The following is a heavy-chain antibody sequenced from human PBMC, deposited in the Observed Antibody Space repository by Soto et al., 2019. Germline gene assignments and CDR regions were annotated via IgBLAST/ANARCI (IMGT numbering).Heavy chain of an antibody. D-gene: IGHD3-22*01. V-gene: IGHV4-59*08. CDR2: IFHTGTT. CDR3: TTEAYDNSGSLAFDI. CDR1: GGSITNYY. Sequence: QVQLQESGPGLVKPSETLSLTCTVSGGSITNYYYSWIRQPPGKGLEWIGYIFHTGTTSYNPSLKSRFPLSVDTSQRQFSLKLNSVTAADTAVYYCTTEAYDNSGSLAFDIWGPGTLVTVS. J-gene: IGHJ3*02.